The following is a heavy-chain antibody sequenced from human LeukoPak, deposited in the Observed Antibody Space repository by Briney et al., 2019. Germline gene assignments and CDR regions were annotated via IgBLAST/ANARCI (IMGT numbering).Heavy chain of an antibody. CDR2: INHSGST. Sequence: PSETLSLTCAVYGGSFSGYYWSWIRQPPGKGLEWIGEINHSGSTNYNPSLKSRVTISVDTSKNQFSLKLSSVTAADTAVYYCARAGGVTTSFYYYYYGMDVWGQGTTVTVSS. D-gene: IGHD4-17*01. V-gene: IGHV4-34*01. J-gene: IGHJ6*02. CDR1: GGSFSGYY. CDR3: ARAGGVTTSFYYYYYGMDV.